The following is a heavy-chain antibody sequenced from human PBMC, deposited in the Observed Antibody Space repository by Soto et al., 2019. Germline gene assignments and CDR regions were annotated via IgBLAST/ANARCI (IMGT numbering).Heavy chain of an antibody. CDR2: INAGNGNT. J-gene: IGHJ6*02. CDR3: ASRGIAARPVDYYYYYGMDV. Sequence: ASVKVSCKASGYTFTSYAMHWVRQAPGQRLEWMGWINAGNGNTKYSQKFQGRVTITRDTSASTAYMELSSLRSEDTAVYYCASRGIAARPVDYYYYYGMDVWVQGTTVTVSS. V-gene: IGHV1-3*01. CDR1: GYTFTSYA. D-gene: IGHD6-6*01.